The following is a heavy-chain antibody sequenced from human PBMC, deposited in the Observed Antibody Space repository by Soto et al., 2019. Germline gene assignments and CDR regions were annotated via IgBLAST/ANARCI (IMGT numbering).Heavy chain of an antibody. J-gene: IGHJ6*04. CDR3: ARTRSFTLGFYYDGMDV. CDR1: GYSFASYW. V-gene: IGHV5-51*01. D-gene: IGHD6-6*01. Sequence: GESLKISCQGSGYSFASYWIGWVRQMPGKDLEWMGIIYPCDSDTRYSPSFQGQVTISADKSLRTAYLQWTSLKASDTALYYCARTRSFTLGFYYDGMDVWGTGTTLTVST. CDR2: IYPCDSDT.